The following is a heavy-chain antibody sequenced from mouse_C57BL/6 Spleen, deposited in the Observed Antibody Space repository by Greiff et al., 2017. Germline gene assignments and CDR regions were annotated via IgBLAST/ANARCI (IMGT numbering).Heavy chain of an antibody. CDR2: IRPNSGST. CDR3: ARGETVVATRDY. V-gene: IGHV1-64*01. D-gene: IGHD1-1*01. Sequence: QVHVKQSGAELVKPGASVKLSCKASGYTFTSYWMHWVKQRPGQGLEWIGMIRPNSGSTNYNEKFKSKATLTVDKSSSTAYMQLSSLTSEDSAVYYCARGETVVATRDYWGQCTTLTVSS. CDR1: GYTFTSYW. J-gene: IGHJ2*01.